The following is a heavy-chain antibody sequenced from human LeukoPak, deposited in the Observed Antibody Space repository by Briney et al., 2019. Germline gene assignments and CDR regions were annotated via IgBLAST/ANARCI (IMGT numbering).Heavy chain of an antibody. CDR1: GGSISSYY. V-gene: IGHV4-59*01. CDR2: IYYSGST. Sequence: ASETLSLTCTVSGGSISSYYWSWIRQPPGKGLEWIGYIYYSGSTNYNPSLKSRVTISVDTSKNQFSLKLSSVTAADMAVYYCARSYSSEPYFDYWGQGTLVTVSS. CDR3: ARSYSSEPYFDY. J-gene: IGHJ4*02. D-gene: IGHD6-19*01.